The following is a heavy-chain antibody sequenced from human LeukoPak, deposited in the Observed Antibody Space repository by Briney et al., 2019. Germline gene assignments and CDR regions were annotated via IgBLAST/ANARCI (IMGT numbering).Heavy chain of an antibody. D-gene: IGHD3-22*01. CDR2: ISGSGGST. CDR1: GFTFSSYA. Sequence: GGSLRLSCAASGFTFSSYAMSWVRQAPGKGLEWVSAISGSGGSTYYADSVKGRFTISRDNSKNTLYLQMNSLRAEDTAVYYCAKRGLYDSSGYYYDPGYMDVWGKGTTVTVSS. CDR3: AKRGLYDSSGYYYDPGYMDV. V-gene: IGHV3-23*01. J-gene: IGHJ6*03.